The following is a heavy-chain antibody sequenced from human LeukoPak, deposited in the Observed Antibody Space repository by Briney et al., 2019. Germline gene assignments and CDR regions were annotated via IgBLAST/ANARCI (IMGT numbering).Heavy chain of an antibody. J-gene: IGHJ4*02. V-gene: IGHV1-18*01. CDR2: ISAYNGNT. Sequence: ASVKVSCKASGYTFTSYGISWVRQAPGQGLEWMGWISAYNGNTNYAQKLQGRVTMTTDTSTSTAYMELKSLTSDDTALYYCARNQNAWEFDYWGQGTLVTVSS. CDR1: GYTFTSYG. CDR3: ARNQNAWEFDY. D-gene: IGHD1-26*01.